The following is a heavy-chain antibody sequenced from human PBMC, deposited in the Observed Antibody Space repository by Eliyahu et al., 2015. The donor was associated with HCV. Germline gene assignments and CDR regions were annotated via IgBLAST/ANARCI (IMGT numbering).Heavy chain of an antibody. J-gene: IGHJ4*02. CDR1: GGSFSGYY. CDR2: INHSGST. V-gene: IGHV4-34*01. D-gene: IGHD6-13*01. Sequence: YGGSFSGYYWSWIRQPPGKGLEWIGEINHSGSTNYNPSLKSRVTISVDTSKNQFSLKLSSVTAADTAVYYCARSEQQLVRDYWGQGTLVTVSS. CDR3: ARSEQQLVRDY.